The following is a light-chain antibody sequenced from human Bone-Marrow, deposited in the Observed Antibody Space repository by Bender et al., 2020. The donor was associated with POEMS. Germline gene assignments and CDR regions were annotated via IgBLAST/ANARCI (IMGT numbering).Light chain of an antibody. J-gene: IGLJ2*01. CDR1: TNDIGHYNY. Sequence: QSALTQPRSVSGSPGQSVTISCTGTTNDIGHYNYVSWYQQNPGKAPKLLIFDVSKRPSGVPDRFSGSKSGNTASLTISGLQAEDEANYYCASYTRGSTLVVFGGGTELTVL. CDR3: ASYTRGSTLVV. CDR2: DVS. V-gene: IGLV2-11*01.